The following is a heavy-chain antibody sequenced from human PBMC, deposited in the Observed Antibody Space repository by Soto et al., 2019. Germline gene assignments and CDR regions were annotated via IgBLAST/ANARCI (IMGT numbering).Heavy chain of an antibody. V-gene: IGHV3-30*02. D-gene: IGHD6-6*01. Sequence: SVKGRFTISRDNSKNTLYLQMNSLRAEDTAVYYCAKDLTSIAARPHHLDYWGQGTLVTVSS. J-gene: IGHJ4*02. CDR3: AKDLTSIAARPHHLDY.